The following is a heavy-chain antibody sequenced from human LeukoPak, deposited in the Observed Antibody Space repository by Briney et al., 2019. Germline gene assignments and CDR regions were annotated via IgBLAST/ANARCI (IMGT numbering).Heavy chain of an antibody. D-gene: IGHD2-21*02. CDR1: GFTFSSYS. CDR2: ISSSSSYI. J-gene: IGHJ6*03. Sequence: PGGSLRLSCAASGFTFSSYSMNWVRQAPGKGLEWVSSISSSSSYIYYADSVKGRFTISRDNAKNSLYLQMNSLRAEDTAVYYCAREGSLAALLHYYYYMDVWGKGTTVTISS. V-gene: IGHV3-21*04. CDR3: AREGSLAALLHYYYYMDV.